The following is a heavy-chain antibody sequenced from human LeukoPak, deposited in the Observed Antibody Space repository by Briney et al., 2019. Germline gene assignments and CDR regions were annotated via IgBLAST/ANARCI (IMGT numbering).Heavy chain of an antibody. J-gene: IGHJ4*02. V-gene: IGHV3-7*03. CDR2: INQDASQK. CDR3: VRSLGGGSY. D-gene: IGHD5-24*01. Sequence: GGSLRLSCAASGLSFSSYWMSWVRQAPGKGLQWVANINQDASQKYYLDSVKGRFTISRDNAKNSLYLQMNSLRVEDTAIYYCVRSLGGGSYWGQGTLVIVSP. CDR1: GLSFSSYW.